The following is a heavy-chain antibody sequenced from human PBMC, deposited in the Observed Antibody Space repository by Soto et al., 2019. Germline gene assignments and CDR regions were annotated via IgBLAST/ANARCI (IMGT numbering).Heavy chain of an antibody. CDR2: IWYDGSNK. J-gene: IGHJ3*02. V-gene: IGHV3-33*01. D-gene: IGHD2-2*01. CDR3: ARAALEFDAFDI. CDR1: GFTFSSYG. Sequence: GGSLRLSCAASGFTFSSYGMHWVRQAPGKGLEWVAVIWYDGSNKYYADSVKGRFTISRDNSKNTLYLQMNSLRAEDTAVYYCARAALEFDAFDIWGQGTMVTVSS.